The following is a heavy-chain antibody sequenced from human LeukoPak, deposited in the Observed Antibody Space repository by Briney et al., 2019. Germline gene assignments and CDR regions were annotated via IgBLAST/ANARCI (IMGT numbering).Heavy chain of an antibody. CDR1: GFTFRSYG. CDR2: ISGSGSST. J-gene: IGHJ4*02. CDR3: AKKLWFGEFREFDY. V-gene: IGHV3-23*01. Sequence: GGSLRLSCAASGFTFRSYGMSWVRQAPGKGLEWVSGISGSGSSTYYADSVKGRFTISRDNSKNTLYLQMNSLRAEDTAVYYCAKKLWFGEFREFDYWGQGTLVTVSS. D-gene: IGHD3-10*01.